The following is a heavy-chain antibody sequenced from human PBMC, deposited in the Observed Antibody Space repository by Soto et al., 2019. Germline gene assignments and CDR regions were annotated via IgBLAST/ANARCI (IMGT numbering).Heavy chain of an antibody. V-gene: IGHV1-3*01. J-gene: IGHJ4*02. CDR3: ARDLRSVATDFDY. D-gene: IGHD1-26*01. CDR2: INAGNGNT. Sequence: QVQLVQSGAEVKKPGASVKVSCKASGYTFTSYAMHWVRQAPGQRLEWMGWINAGNGNTKYSQKFQGRVTITRDTSASTAYMELSSLSSEDTAVYYCARDLRSVATDFDYWGQGTLVTVSS. CDR1: GYTFTSYA.